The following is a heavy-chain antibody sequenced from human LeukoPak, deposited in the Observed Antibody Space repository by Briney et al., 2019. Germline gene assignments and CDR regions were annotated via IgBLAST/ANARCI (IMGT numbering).Heavy chain of an antibody. Sequence: GASVKVSCKASGYTFTSYGISWVRQAPGQGLEWMGWISAYNGNTNYAQKLQGTVTMTTDTSTSTAYMELRSLRSDDTAVYYCARDTFAGYSYGYRAFDIWGQGTMVTVSS. CDR2: ISAYNGNT. V-gene: IGHV1-18*01. J-gene: IGHJ3*02. CDR3: ARDTFAGYSYGYRAFDI. D-gene: IGHD5-18*01. CDR1: GYTFTSYG.